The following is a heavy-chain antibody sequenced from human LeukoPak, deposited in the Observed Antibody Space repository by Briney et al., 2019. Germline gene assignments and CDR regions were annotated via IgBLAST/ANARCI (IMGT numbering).Heavy chain of an antibody. Sequence: GGSLRLSCAASGFTYSNYAMSWVRQAPGKGLEWVSTISGRDGNTYYADSVKGRVTISRDNAKNTLYLQMNSLRAEDTAVYYCAKLRSGGYYREYFAYWGQGPLVTVSS. D-gene: IGHD3-22*01. CDR2: ISGRDGNT. J-gene: IGHJ4*02. CDR1: GFTYSNYA. CDR3: AKLRSGGYYREYFAY. V-gene: IGHV3-23*01.